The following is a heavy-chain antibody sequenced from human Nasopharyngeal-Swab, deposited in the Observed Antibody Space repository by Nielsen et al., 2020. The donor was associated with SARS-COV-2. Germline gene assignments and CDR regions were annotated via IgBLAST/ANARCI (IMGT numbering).Heavy chain of an antibody. CDR1: GGSISHYY. Sequence: SETLSLTCSVSGGSISHYYWIWIRQPAGKGLDWIGRIYSSGRTHYTSSLKSRITMSVDTSKNQFSLKLDSVTAADTAVYYCARDLRTGYRYGDYFYYFGMDVWGQGTTVTVSS. V-gene: IGHV4-4*07. CDR2: IYSSGRT. CDR3: ARDLRTGYRYGDYFYYFGMDV. D-gene: IGHD5-18*01. J-gene: IGHJ6*02.